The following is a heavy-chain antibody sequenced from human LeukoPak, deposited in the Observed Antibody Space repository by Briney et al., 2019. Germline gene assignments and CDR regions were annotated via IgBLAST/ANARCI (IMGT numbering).Heavy chain of an antibody. CDR3: TRDGTDNNGYLGYFQH. V-gene: IGHV3-21*04. CDR2: ISSSSSYI. J-gene: IGHJ1*01. Sequence: PGGSLRLSCAASGFTFSSYSMDWVRQAPGKGLEWVSSISSSSSYIYYADSVKGRFTISRDNAKNSLYLQMNSLRAEDTAVYYCTRDGTDNNGYLGYFQHWGQGTLVTVSS. CDR1: GFTFSSYS. D-gene: IGHD3-22*01.